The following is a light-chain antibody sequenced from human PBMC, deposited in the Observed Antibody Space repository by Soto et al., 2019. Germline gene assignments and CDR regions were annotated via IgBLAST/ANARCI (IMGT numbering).Light chain of an antibody. CDR1: QSVDIY. CDR2: DAY. Sequence: EVVLTQSPATLSLSPGESATLSCRASQSVDIYLAWYQQKPGQPPRLLIYDAYNRATGIPARFSGSGSGTEFTLTISSLEPEDFAVYYCQQRRIWPPLTFGGGTKVEIK. J-gene: IGKJ4*01. CDR3: QQRRIWPPLT. V-gene: IGKV3-11*01.